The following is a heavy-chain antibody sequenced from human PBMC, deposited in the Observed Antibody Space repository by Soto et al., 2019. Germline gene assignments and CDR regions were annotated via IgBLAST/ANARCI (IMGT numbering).Heavy chain of an antibody. Sequence: PSETLSLTCAVYGGSFSGYYWSWIRQPPGKGLEWIGEINHSGSTNYNPSLKSRVTISVDTSKNQFSLKLSSVTAADTAVYYCARGLRKAKVTTSLNFDYWGQGTLVTVSS. CDR1: GGSFSGYY. CDR2: INHSGST. CDR3: ARGLRKAKVTTSLNFDY. V-gene: IGHV4-34*01. J-gene: IGHJ4*02. D-gene: IGHD4-17*01.